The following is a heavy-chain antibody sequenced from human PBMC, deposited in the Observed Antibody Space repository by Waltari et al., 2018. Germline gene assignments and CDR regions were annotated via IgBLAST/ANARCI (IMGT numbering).Heavy chain of an antibody. J-gene: IGHJ6*03. D-gene: IGHD3-3*01. CDR3: ARDRYDFWSGFYYYYYMDV. V-gene: IGHV1-2*06. Sequence: QVQLVQSGAEVKKPGASVKVSCTASGYTFTGYYMHWVRQAPGQGLEWMGRINPNSGGTNYAQKFQGRVTRTRDTSISTAYMELSRLRSDDTAVYYCARDRYDFWSGFYYYYYMDVWGKGTTVTVSS. CDR1: GYTFTGYY. CDR2: INPNSGGT.